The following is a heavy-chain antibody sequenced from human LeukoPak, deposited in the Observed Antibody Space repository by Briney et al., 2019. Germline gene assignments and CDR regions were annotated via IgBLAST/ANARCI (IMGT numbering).Heavy chain of an antibody. J-gene: IGHJ5*02. CDR3: ATATYYYDSSGYYGWFDP. D-gene: IGHD3-22*01. V-gene: IGHV1-24*01. CDR1: GYTLTELS. CDR2: FDPEDGET. Sequence: ASVTVSCKVSGYTLTELSMHWVRQAPGKGLEWMGGFDPEDGETIYAQKFQGRVTMTEDTSTDTAYMELSSLRSEDTAVYYCATATYYYDSSGYYGWFDPWGQGTLVTVSS.